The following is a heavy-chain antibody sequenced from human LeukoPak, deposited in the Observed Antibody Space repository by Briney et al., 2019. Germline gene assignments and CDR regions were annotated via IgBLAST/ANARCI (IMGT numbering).Heavy chain of an antibody. D-gene: IGHD6-13*01. CDR2: IWYDGSNK. J-gene: IGHJ4*02. Sequence: PGGYLRLSCAASGFTFSSYGMHWVRQAPGKGLEWMAVIWYDGSNKYYADSVKGRFTISRDNSKNTLYLQMNSLRAEDTAVYYCARFGSSWYYFDYWGQGTLVTVSS. CDR1: GFTFSSYG. V-gene: IGHV3-33*01. CDR3: ARFGSSWYYFDY.